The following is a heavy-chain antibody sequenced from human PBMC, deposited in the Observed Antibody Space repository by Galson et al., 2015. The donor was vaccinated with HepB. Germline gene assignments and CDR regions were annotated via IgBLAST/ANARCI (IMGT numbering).Heavy chain of an antibody. D-gene: IGHD5-18*01. V-gene: IGHV3-9*01. CDR2: ISWNSGSI. Sequence: SLRLSCAASGFTFHDYAIHWVRQTPGKGLEWISGISWNSGSISYADSVKGRFTISRDNSKNTLYLQMNSLRAEDTAVYYCAKEGGVLSGYRNLDYWGQGTLVTVSS. CDR1: GFTFHDYA. CDR3: AKEGGVLSGYRNLDY. J-gene: IGHJ4*02.